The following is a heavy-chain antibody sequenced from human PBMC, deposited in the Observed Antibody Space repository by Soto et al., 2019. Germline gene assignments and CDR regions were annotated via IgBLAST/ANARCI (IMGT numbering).Heavy chain of an antibody. CDR1: GCSFGDSY. V-gene: IGHV3-11*05. Sequence: QVHLVESGGGLVKPGGSLRLSCAASGCSFGDSYMSWIRQSAWKGLEWLSYISGGSSYTKYAESVKGRFTISRDNARRSLFLQVNGLRADDTAIYYCAKTRVADSGYYFDHWGQGTMVTVSS. D-gene: IGHD3-10*01. CDR2: ISGGSSYT. J-gene: IGHJ4*02. CDR3: AKTRVADSGYYFDH.